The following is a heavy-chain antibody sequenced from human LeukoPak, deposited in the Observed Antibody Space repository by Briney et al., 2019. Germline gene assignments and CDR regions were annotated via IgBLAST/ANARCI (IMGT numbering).Heavy chain of an antibody. CDR3: ARDSSTYAGPPDY. CDR2: IGAAGSTI. CDR1: GFTFSSNW. D-gene: IGHD2-2*01. Sequence: GGSLRLSCAASGFTFSSNWMSWGRQAPGNGLEWVSYIGAAGSTIYYADSVKGRFTISRDNAKNSLFLQMNSLRAEDTAVYYCARDSSTYAGPPDYWGQGALVTVSS. V-gene: IGHV3-48*01. J-gene: IGHJ4*02.